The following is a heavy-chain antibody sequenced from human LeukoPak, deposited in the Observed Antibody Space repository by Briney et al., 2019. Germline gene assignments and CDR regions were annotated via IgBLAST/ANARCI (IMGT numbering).Heavy chain of an antibody. CDR2: ISGSGGNT. V-gene: IGHV3-23*01. Sequence: PGGSLRLSCAASRFTFSNYAMSWVRQAPGKGLEWVSGISGSGGNTYYADSVKGRFTISRDNAKNSLYLQMNSLRAEDTAVYYCARDRDSGSFQPDYWGQGTLVTVSS. J-gene: IGHJ4*02. CDR3: ARDRDSGSFQPDY. CDR1: RFTFSNYA. D-gene: IGHD1-26*01.